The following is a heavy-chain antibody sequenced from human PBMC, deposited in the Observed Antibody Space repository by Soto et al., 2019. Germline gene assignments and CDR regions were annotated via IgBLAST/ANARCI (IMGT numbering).Heavy chain of an antibody. V-gene: IGHV1-18*01. D-gene: IGHD6-13*01. Sequence: QVQLVQSGTEVKKPGASVKVSCKTSGYTFINFGIGWVRQAPGQGLEWMGWISPFNGNTHYVQKFQGRVSLTTDTSTSTAFLELRSLTYDDTAVYYCAREPPRATAGLNYFDPWGQGTLVTVSS. CDR2: ISPFNGNT. J-gene: IGHJ5*02. CDR3: AREPPRATAGLNYFDP. CDR1: GYTFINFG.